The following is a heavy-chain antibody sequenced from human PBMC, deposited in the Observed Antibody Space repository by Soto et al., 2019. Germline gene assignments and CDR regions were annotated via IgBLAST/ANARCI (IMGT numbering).Heavy chain of an antibody. J-gene: IGHJ6*02. D-gene: IGHD3-10*01. CDR2: IIPIFGTA. Sequence: SVKVSCKASGGTFSSYAISWVRQAPGQGLEWMGGIIPIFGTANYAQKFQGRVTITADESTSTAYMELSSLRSEDTAVYYCARERRVGSGSYYNYYYYYYGMDVWGQGTTVTVSS. CDR1: GGTFSSYA. CDR3: ARERRVGSGSYYNYYYYYYGMDV. V-gene: IGHV1-69*13.